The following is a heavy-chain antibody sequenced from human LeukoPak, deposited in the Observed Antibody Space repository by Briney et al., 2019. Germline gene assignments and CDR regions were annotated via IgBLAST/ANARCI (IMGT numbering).Heavy chain of an antibody. D-gene: IGHD3-16*01. Sequence: SETLSPTCAAPGGSFSSGGNSWSGLRQPPGKGWEWIGYIYHSGSTYYNPPLKSRVTISVDRSKNQFSLKLSSVTAADTAVYYCARDYGDAFDIWGQGTVVTVSS. J-gene: IGHJ3*02. V-gene: IGHV4-30-2*01. CDR1: GGSFSSGGNS. CDR3: ARDYGDAFDI. CDR2: IYHSGST.